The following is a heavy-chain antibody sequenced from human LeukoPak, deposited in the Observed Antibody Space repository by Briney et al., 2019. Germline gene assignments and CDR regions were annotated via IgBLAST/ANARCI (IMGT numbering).Heavy chain of an antibody. Sequence: GGSLRLSCAASGFTFSSYGMHWVRQAPGKGLEWVAVISYDGSNKYYADSVKGRFTISRDNSKNTLYLQMNSPRAEDTAVYYCAKDLKRRDGYKLDYWGQGTLVTVSS. J-gene: IGHJ4*02. CDR1: GFTFSSYG. D-gene: IGHD5-12*01. V-gene: IGHV3-30*18. CDR2: ISYDGSNK. CDR3: AKDLKRRDGYKLDY.